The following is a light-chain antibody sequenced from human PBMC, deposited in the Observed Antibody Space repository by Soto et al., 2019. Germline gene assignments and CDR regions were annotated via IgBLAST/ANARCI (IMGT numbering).Light chain of an antibody. Sequence: EVVLTHSPNTLSSSPGESATLSCRASQAVSSTYLVWYQKKPGLAPRLLIYSTSSRAPGISDRFSGSGSGTDVTLTISRLEPEDFAVYYCHQCGNSWWTFGEGTKVEIK. CDR1: QAVSSTY. CDR2: STS. V-gene: IGKV3-20*01. J-gene: IGKJ1*01. CDR3: HQCGNSWWT.